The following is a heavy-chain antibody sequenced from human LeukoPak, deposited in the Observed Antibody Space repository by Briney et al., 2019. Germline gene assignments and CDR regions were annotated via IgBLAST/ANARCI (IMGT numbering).Heavy chain of an antibody. CDR2: IVVGSNNT. Sequence: SVKVSCKASGFPLSSSAVQWVRQAGGQRLEWIGWIVVGSNNTNYAQKFQERVTITRDMSTSTAYMELSSLRSEDTAVYYCAAPHSTRWFDLWGRGTLVTVSS. D-gene: IGHD6-13*01. J-gene: IGHJ5*02. V-gene: IGHV1-58*01. CDR1: GFPLSSSA. CDR3: AAPHSTRWFDL.